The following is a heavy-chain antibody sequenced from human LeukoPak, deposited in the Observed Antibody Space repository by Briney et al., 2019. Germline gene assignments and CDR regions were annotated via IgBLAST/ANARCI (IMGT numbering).Heavy chain of an antibody. D-gene: IGHD3-10*01. J-gene: IGHJ6*03. V-gene: IGHV4-4*09. CDR3: ARRTGRDYYYYMDV. CDR1: GGSISSYY. CDR2: IYTSGSI. Sequence: SETLSLTCTVSGGSISSYYWSWIRQPPGKGLEWIGYIYTSGSINYNPSLKSRVTISVDTSKNQFSLKLSSVTAADTAVYYCARRTGRDYYYYMDVWGKGTTVSVSS.